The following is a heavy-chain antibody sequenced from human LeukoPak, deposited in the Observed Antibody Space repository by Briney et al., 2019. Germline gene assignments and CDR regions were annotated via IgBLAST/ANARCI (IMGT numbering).Heavy chain of an antibody. CDR2: IYYTGST. Sequence: PSETLSLTCTVSGGSISSSDYYWGWIRQPPGKGLEWIGSIYYTGSTYYNPSLKSRLTISVDTSKNQFSLKLSSVTAADTAVYYCARDLHDYYYYMDVWGKGTTVTVSS. D-gene: IGHD4-11*01. J-gene: IGHJ6*03. CDR3: ARDLHDYYYYMDV. CDR1: GGSISSSDYY. V-gene: IGHV4-39*07.